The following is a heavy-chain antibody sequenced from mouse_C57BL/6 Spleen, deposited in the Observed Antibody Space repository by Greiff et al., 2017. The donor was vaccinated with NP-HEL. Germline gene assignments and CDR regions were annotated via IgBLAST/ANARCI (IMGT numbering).Heavy chain of an antibody. CDR3: ARWAFDGYYVAY. Sequence: DVHLVESGGGLVQPGGSLSLSCAASGFTFTDYYMSWVRQPPGKALEWLGFIRNKANGYTTEYSASVKGRFTISRDNSQSILYLQMNALRAEDSATYYCARWAFDGYYVAYWGQGTLVTVSA. V-gene: IGHV7-3*01. D-gene: IGHD2-3*01. CDR2: IRNKANGYTT. CDR1: GFTFTDYY. J-gene: IGHJ3*01.